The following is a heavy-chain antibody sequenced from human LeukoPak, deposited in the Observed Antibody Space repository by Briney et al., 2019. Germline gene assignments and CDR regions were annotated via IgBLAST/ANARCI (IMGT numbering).Heavy chain of an antibody. V-gene: IGHV3-11*01. CDR1: GFTFSDYY. CDR2: ISSSGSTI. CDR3: AKRAGDSSSWYYFDY. D-gene: IGHD6-13*01. J-gene: IGHJ4*02. Sequence: PGGSLRLSCAASGFTFSDYYMSWIRQAPGKGLEWVSYISSSGSTIYYADSVKGRFTISRDNAKNSLYLQMNSLRAEDTAVYYCAKRAGDSSSWYYFDYWGQGTLVTVSS.